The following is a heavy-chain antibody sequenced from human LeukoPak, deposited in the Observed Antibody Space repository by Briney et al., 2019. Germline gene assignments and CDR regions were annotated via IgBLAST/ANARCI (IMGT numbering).Heavy chain of an antibody. J-gene: IGHJ6*03. V-gene: IGHV4-34*01. Sequence: SETLSLTCAVSGGSYTGYYWSWVRQPPGKGLEWIGKINHSGNTDYNPSLKSRVTISVDTSKNQFSLNLSSVTAADTAVYYCAISMLYYYFYYMDVWGKGTTVTISS. CDR3: AISMLYYYFYYMDV. CDR2: INHSGNT. CDR1: GGSYTGYY. D-gene: IGHD2/OR15-2a*01.